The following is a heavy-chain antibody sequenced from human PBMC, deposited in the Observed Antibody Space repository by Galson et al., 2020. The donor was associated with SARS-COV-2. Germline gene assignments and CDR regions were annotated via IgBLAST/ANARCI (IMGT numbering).Heavy chain of an antibody. Sequence: SQTLSLTCTVSGDSITVYYWSWIRQPPGKELEWLGYLYNSDYTNYNPSVKSRITISVDTSKNQFSLKLTSVTAADTAVYYCARGPYQLLPFDSWSQGIPVIVSS. V-gene: IGHV4-59*12. CDR1: GDSITVYY. J-gene: IGHJ4*02. CDR3: ARGPYQLLPFDS. D-gene: IGHD2-2*01. CDR2: LYNSDYT.